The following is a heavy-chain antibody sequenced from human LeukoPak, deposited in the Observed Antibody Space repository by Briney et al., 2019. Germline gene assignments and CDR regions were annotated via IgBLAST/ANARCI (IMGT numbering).Heavy chain of an antibody. CDR2: IIPIFGTA. Sequence: ASVKVSCKASGGTFSSYGISWVRQAPGQGLEWMGRIIPIFGTANYAQKVQGRVTMTTDESTGTAYMELSSLRSEDTAVYYCARDSGSSWYRNGGYYFDYWGQGTLVTVSS. J-gene: IGHJ4*02. D-gene: IGHD6-13*01. CDR3: ARDSGSSWYRNGGYYFDY. V-gene: IGHV1-69*05. CDR1: GGTFSSYG.